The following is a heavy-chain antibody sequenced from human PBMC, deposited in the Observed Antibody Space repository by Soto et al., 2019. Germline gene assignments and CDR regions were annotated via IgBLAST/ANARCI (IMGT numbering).Heavy chain of an antibody. V-gene: IGHV1-69*13. J-gene: IGHJ5*02. CDR3: AREDSSSTHLNNWFDP. D-gene: IGHD6-6*01. Sequence: SVKVSCKASGGTFSSYAISWVRQAPGQGLEWMGGIIPIFGTANYAQKFQGRVTITADESTSTAYMELSSLRSEDTAVYYCAREDSSSTHLNNWFDPWGQGTLVTVST. CDR2: IIPIFGTA. CDR1: GGTFSSYA.